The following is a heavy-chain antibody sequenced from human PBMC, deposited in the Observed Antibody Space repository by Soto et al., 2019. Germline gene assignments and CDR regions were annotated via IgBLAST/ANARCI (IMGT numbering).Heavy chain of an antibody. V-gene: IGHV1-8*01. CDR1: RYTFISYD. CDR3: ARSPSWETTVTPYYFDY. J-gene: IGHJ4*02. Sequence: QVQLVQSGAEVKKPGASVQVSCKASRYTFISYDINWVRQATGQGLEWMGWMNPKSANTGYAQNFQGRVTMTRNTSLSTAYMELSSLRSEDTAVYYCARSPSWETTVTPYYFDYWGQGTLVTVSS. CDR2: MNPKSANT. D-gene: IGHD4-4*01.